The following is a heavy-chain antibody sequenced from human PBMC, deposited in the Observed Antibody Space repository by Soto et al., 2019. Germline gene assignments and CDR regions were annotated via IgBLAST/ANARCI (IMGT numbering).Heavy chain of an antibody. V-gene: IGHV1-46*01. CDR3: ARAPQSGSAGSYWNF. Sequence: QVHLVQSGAEVKRPGVSVKVSCKASGYTFSNYYMHWVRQVPGHGLEWMGIINPSGGGTTYAQRFRGRLTVTRDTSTSTVYMELSRLRSHDTATYCCARAPQSGSAGSYWNFWGQGTLVTVSS. CDR1: GYTFSNYY. J-gene: IGHJ4*02. CDR2: INPSGGGT. D-gene: IGHD1-7*01.